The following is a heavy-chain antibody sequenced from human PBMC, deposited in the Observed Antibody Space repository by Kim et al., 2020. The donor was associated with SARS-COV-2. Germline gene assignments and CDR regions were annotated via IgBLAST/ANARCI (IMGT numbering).Heavy chain of an antibody. CDR2: ISGSGGST. Sequence: GGSLRLSCAASGFTFSSYAMSWVRQAPGKGLEWVSAISGSGGSTYYADSVKGRFTISRDNSKNTLYLQMNSLRAEDTAVYYCAKGPITMIVVVPGTFDIWGQGTMVTVSS. CDR3: AKGPITMIVVVPGTFDI. D-gene: IGHD3-22*01. V-gene: IGHV3-23*01. J-gene: IGHJ3*02. CDR1: GFTFSSYA.